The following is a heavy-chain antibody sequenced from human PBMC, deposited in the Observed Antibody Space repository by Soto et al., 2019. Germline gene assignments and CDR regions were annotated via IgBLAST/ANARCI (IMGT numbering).Heavy chain of an antibody. CDR3: AKGKGSGFDY. J-gene: IGHJ4*02. CDR2: ISYDGSNK. CDR1: GFTFSSYG. D-gene: IGHD6-19*01. Sequence: ESGGGVVQPGRSLRLSCAASGFTFSSYGMHWVRQAPGKGLEWVAVISYDGSNKYYADSVKGRFTISRDNSKNTLYLQMNSLRAEDTAVYYCAKGKGSGFDYWGQGTLVTVSS. V-gene: IGHV3-30*18.